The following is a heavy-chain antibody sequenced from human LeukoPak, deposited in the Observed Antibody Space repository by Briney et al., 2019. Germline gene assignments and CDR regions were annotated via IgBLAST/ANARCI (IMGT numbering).Heavy chain of an antibody. CDR1: GTFSGYA. V-gene: IGHV1-69*05. CDR3: ARGGTYGDGVYFDY. J-gene: IGHJ4*02. CDR2: IIPIFGTA. D-gene: IGHD4-17*01. Sequence: GTFSGYAXXWVRQAPGQGLEXMGGIIPIFGTAKYAQKFQGRVTITTDESTSTAYMELSSLRSEDTAVYYCARGGTYGDGVYFDYWGQGTLVTVSS.